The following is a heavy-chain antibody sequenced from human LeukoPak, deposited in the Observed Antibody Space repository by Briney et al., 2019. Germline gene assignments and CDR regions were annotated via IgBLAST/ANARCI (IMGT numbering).Heavy chain of an antibody. D-gene: IGHD1-1*01. J-gene: IGHJ4*02. CDR2: IGTAGDT. V-gene: IGHV3-13*01. CDR1: GFTFSDYD. CDR3: ARVAKERVGGVYYFDY. Sequence: GGSLRLSCAASGFTFSDYDMHWVRPATGKGLEWVSAIGTAGDTYYTGSVKGRFTISRENAKNSLYLQMNSLRAGDTAVYYCARVAKERVGGVYYFDYWGQGTLVTVSS.